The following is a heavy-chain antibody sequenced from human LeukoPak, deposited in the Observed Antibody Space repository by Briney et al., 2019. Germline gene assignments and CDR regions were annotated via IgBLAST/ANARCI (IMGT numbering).Heavy chain of an antibody. V-gene: IGHV4-39*07. CDR1: GGSISSSSYY. CDR3: ARAPQGYCSSTSCYGGFDY. CDR2: IYYSGST. Sequence: SETLSLTRTVSGGSISSSSYYWGWIRQPPGKGLEWIGSIYYSGSTYYNPSLKSRVTISVDTSKNQFSLKLSSVTAADTAVYYCARAPQGYCSSTSCYGGFDYWGQGTLVTVSS. D-gene: IGHD2-2*01. J-gene: IGHJ4*02.